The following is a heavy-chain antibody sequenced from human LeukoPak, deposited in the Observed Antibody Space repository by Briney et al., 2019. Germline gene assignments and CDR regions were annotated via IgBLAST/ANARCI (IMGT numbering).Heavy chain of an antibody. CDR1: GYTFTSYA. CDR2: INAGNGNT. D-gene: IGHD6-19*01. Sequence: ASVKVSCKASGYTFTSYAMHWVRQAPGQRLEWMGWINAGNGNTKYSQKFQGRVTITRDTSASTAYMELSSLRSEDTAVYYCARDKGYSSGWYLTGGYYFDYWGQGTLVTVSS. J-gene: IGHJ4*02. CDR3: ARDKGYSSGWYLTGGYYFDY. V-gene: IGHV1-3*01.